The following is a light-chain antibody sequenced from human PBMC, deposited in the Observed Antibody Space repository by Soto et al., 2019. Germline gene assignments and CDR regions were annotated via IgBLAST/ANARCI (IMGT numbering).Light chain of an antibody. CDR2: DVS. CDR3: SSDTTSNTRQIV. CDR1: SSDVGGYNY. J-gene: IGLJ1*01. Sequence: QSALPQPASVSGSPGQSITISCTGTSSDVGGYNYVSWYQQHPGKAPKFMIYDVSDRPSGVSNRFTGSKSGNTASLTISGLQAEDEADYYCSSDTTSNTRQIVFGTGTKVTVL. V-gene: IGLV2-14*01.